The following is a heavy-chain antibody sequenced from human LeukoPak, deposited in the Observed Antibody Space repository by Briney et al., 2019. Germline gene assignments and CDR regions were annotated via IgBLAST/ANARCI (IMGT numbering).Heavy chain of an antibody. CDR2: IKYDGIDK. D-gene: IGHD2/OR15-2a*01. CDR3: VRETVKVPRSDDFDN. V-gene: IGHV3-7*04. Sequence: GGSLRLSCAASGFTLSRYWMTWIRQAPGKGLEWVANIKYDGIDKYHLDSVKGRFTISRDNAKNSLYLEMNSLRAEDTAVYYCVRETVKVPRSDDFDNWGQGTMVTVSS. CDR1: GFTLSRYW. J-gene: IGHJ4*02.